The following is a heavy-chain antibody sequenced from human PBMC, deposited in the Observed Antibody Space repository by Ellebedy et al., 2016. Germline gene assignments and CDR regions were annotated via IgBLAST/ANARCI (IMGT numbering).Heavy chain of an antibody. CDR2: ISGSGGST. CDR3: AGESKVSGWFDP. V-gene: IGHV3-23*01. J-gene: IGHJ5*02. CDR1: GFTFSSYA. Sequence: GESLKISCAASGFTFSSYAMSWVRQAPGKGLEWVSAISGSGGSTYYADSVKGRFTISRDNSKNTLYLQMNSLRAEDTAVYYCAGESKVSGWFDPWGQGALVTVSS. D-gene: IGHD3-10*01.